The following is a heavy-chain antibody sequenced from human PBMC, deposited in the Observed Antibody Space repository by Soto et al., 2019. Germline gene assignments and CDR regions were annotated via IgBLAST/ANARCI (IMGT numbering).Heavy chain of an antibody. CDR3: ARVTSEVRYYSDY. Sequence: ASVKVSCKASGGTFSSYTISWVRQAPGQGLEWMGRIIPILGIANYAQKFQGRVTITADKSTSTAYMELSSLRSEDTAVYYCARVTSEVRYYSDYWGQGTLVTVSS. CDR2: IIPILGIA. CDR1: GGTFSSYT. D-gene: IGHD2-21*02. J-gene: IGHJ4*02. V-gene: IGHV1-69*02.